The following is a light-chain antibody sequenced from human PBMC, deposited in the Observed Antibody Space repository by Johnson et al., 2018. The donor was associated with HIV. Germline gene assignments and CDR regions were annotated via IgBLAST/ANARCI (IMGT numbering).Light chain of an antibody. CDR3: GTWDSSLSTYV. CDR2: DNN. Sequence: QSVLTQPPSVSAAPGQKVTISCSGSSSNIGNNYVSWYQQLPGTTPKPLIYDNNKRPSGIPDRFSGSKSGTSATLGITGLQTGDEADYYCGTWDSSLSTYVFVTGTKVTVL. J-gene: IGLJ1*01. CDR1: SSNIGNNY. V-gene: IGLV1-51*01.